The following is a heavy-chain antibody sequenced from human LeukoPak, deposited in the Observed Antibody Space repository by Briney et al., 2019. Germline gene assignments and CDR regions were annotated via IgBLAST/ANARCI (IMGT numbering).Heavy chain of an antibody. Sequence: PGGSPRLSCAASGFSLSSYSMSWVRQAPGKGLEWISLISGSAGNTYYADSVKGRFAISRDISRNTLYLQMNSLRAEDTALYYCAKGGLRFSEWSPPLNFWGQGTLVTVSS. CDR3: AKGGLRFSEWSPPLNF. CDR2: ISGSAGNT. V-gene: IGHV3-23*01. J-gene: IGHJ4*02. D-gene: IGHD3-3*01. CDR1: GFSLSSYS.